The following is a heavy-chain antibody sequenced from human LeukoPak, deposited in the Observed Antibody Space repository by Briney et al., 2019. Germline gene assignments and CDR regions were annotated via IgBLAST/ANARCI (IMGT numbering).Heavy chain of an antibody. Sequence: GGSPRLSCAASGFTFSSYAMSWVRQAPGKGLEWVSAISGSGGSTYYADSVKGRFTISRDNSKNTLYLQMNSLRAEDTAVYYCAKVDAYSNYPYYFDYWGQGTLVTVSS. V-gene: IGHV3-23*01. D-gene: IGHD4-11*01. CDR3: AKVDAYSNYPYYFDY. J-gene: IGHJ4*02. CDR1: GFTFSSYA. CDR2: ISGSGGST.